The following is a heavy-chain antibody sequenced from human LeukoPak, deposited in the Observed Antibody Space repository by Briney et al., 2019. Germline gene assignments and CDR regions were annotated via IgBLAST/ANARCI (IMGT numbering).Heavy chain of an antibody. CDR1: GFTFSSYG. J-gene: IGHJ4*02. Sequence: GGSLRLSCAASGFTFSSYGMHWVRQAPGKGLEWVAVISYDGSHKYYADSVKGRFTTSRDNSKNTLYLQMNSLRAEDTAVYYCAKDLWNYYDSSGSYGNWGQGTLVTVSS. CDR2: ISYDGSHK. CDR3: AKDLWNYYDSSGSYGN. D-gene: IGHD3-22*01. V-gene: IGHV3-30*18.